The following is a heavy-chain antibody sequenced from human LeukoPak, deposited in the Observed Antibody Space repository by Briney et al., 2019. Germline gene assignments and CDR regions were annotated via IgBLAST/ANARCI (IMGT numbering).Heavy chain of an antibody. J-gene: IGHJ3*02. Sequence: PSQTLSLTCAIFGDSVSSNSVAWNWIRQSPSRGLEWLGRAYRGSSYYAPSMKNRITINPDTSKNQFSLQLNSVTPEDTAVYYCARGQYSAFDIWGQGSMVTVS. CDR3: ARGQYSAFDI. CDR2: AYRGSS. V-gene: IGHV6-1*01. D-gene: IGHD2/OR15-2a*01. CDR1: GDSVSSNSVA.